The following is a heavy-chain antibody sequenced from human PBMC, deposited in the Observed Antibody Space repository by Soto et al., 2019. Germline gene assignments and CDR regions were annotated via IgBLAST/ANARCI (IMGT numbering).Heavy chain of an antibody. V-gene: IGHV3-23*01. J-gene: IGHJ4*02. CDR3: AKDFRSYGYGSEGYFDY. D-gene: IGHD5-18*01. CDR2: ISGSGGST. CDR1: GFTFSSYG. Sequence: GESLKISGKGSGFTFSSYGMSWVRQAPGKGLEWVSAISGSGGSTYYADSVKGRFTISRDNSKNTLYLQMNSLRAEDTAVYYCAKDFRSYGYGSEGYFDYWGQGTLVTVSS.